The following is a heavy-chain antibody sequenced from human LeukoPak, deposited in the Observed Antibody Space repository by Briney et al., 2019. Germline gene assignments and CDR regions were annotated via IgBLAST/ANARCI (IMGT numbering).Heavy chain of an antibody. J-gene: IGHJ4*02. CDR1: GYTFTSYG. D-gene: IGHD3-22*01. CDR3: ARDRNYYDSSGYYYVLPFDY. CDR2: ISAYNGNT. V-gene: IGHV1-18*01. Sequence: GASVKVSCKASGYTFTSYGISWVRQAPGQGLEWMGWISAYNGNTNYAQKLQGRVTMTTDTSTSTAYMELRSLRSDDTAVYYCARDRNYYDSSGYYYVLPFDYWGQGTLVTVSS.